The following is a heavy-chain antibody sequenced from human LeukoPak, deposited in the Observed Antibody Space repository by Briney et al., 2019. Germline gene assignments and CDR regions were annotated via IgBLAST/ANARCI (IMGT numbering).Heavy chain of an antibody. V-gene: IGHV3-23*01. D-gene: IGHD6-19*01. J-gene: IGHJ4*02. CDR1: GFTFSSCD. Sequence: RGSLRLSCAASGFTFSSCDMSWVRQAPGRGLEWVSAIGGGGTPYYADSVKGRFTISRDNSKNTLYLQMNSLRAEDTAVYYCAKDDHGGSGWRDYFDQWGQGTLVTVSS. CDR2: IGGGGTP. CDR3: AKDDHGGSGWRDYFDQ.